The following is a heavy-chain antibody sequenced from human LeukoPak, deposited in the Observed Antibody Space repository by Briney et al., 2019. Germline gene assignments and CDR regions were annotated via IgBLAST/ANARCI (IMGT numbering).Heavy chain of an antibody. CDR1: GGSISNGDHY. CDR2: IYYSGST. D-gene: IGHD1-26*01. CDR3: AREAIVGTGNYFDY. V-gene: IGHV4-31*03. Sequence: NPSETLSLTCTVSGGSISNGDHYWSWIRQHPGKGLEWIGHIYYSGSTYYNPSLKSRGIISVDTSKNQFSLKLSSVTAADTAVYYCAREAIVGTGNYFDYWGQGTLVTVSS. J-gene: IGHJ4*02.